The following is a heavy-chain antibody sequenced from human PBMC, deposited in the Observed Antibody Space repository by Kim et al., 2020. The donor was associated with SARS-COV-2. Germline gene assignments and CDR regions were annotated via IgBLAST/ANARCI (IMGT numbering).Heavy chain of an antibody. J-gene: IGHJ6*03. CDR2: ISYDGSNK. V-gene: IGHV3-30*18. D-gene: IGHD6-19*01. CDR3: AKDPYSSGWPYYYYYYYMDV. Sequence: GGSLRLSCAASGFTFSRYGMHWVRQAPGKGLEWVAVISYDGSNKYYADSVKGRFTISRDNSKNTLYLQMNSLRAEDTAVYYCAKDPYSSGWPYYYYYYYMDVWGKGTTVTVSS. CDR1: GFTFSRYG.